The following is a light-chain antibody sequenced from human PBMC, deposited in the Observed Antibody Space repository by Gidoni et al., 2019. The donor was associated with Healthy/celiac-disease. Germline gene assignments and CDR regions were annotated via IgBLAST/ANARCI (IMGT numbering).Light chain of an antibody. CDR3: QQYGSSPGT. V-gene: IGKV3-20*01. CDR1: QSVSSSY. Sequence: DIVLTQSPGTLSLSPGERAPVSCRASQSVSSSYLAWYQQKPGQAPRLLIYGASSRATGIPDRFSGSGSGTDFTLTISRLEPEDFAVYYCQQYGSSPGTFGQGTKVEIK. CDR2: GAS. J-gene: IGKJ1*01.